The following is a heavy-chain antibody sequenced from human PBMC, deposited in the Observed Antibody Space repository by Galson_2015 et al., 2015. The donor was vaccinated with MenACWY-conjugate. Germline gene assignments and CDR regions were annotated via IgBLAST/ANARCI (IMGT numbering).Heavy chain of an antibody. D-gene: IGHD3-10*01. CDR3: AKSGDLVGGVSITNYLYYNIDV. CDR2: IRYDEISK. V-gene: IGHV3-30*02. J-gene: IGHJ6*03. CDR1: GFTFNSYG. Sequence: SLRLSCAASGFTFNSYGMHWVRQAPGKGLEWVAFIRYDEISKYYADSVKGRFTISRDNSKNTLYLQINSLRAEDTAVYYCAKSGDLVGGVSITNYLYYNIDVWGRGTMVTVSS.